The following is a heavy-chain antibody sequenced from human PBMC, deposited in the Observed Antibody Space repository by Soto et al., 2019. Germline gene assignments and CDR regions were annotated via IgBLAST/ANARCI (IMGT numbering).Heavy chain of an antibody. J-gene: IGHJ4*02. CDR3: ARWVEVSLDYFDS. CDR1: GGSISSSSYY. D-gene: IGHD2-15*01. Sequence: SETLSLTCTVSGGSISSSSYYWGWIRQPPGKGLEWIGSIYYSGSTYYNPSLKSRVTISVDTSKNQFSLKLNSVTAADTAVYYCARWVEVSLDYFDSWGQGTPVTVSS. V-gene: IGHV4-39*07. CDR2: IYYSGST.